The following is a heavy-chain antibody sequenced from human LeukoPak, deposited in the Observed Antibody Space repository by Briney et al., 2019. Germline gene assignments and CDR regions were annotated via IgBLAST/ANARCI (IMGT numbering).Heavy chain of an antibody. CDR3: ARVMHIAVAHFDY. Sequence: ASVKVSCKASGGTFSSYTISWVRQAPGQGLEWMGRITPILGIANYAQKFQGRVTITADKSTSTAYMELRSLRSEDTAVYYCARVMHIAVAHFDYWGQGTLVTVSS. V-gene: IGHV1-69*02. D-gene: IGHD6-19*01. J-gene: IGHJ4*02. CDR1: GGTFSSYT. CDR2: ITPILGIA.